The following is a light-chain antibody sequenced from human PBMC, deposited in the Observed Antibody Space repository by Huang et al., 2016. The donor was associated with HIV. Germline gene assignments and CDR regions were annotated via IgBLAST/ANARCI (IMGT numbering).Light chain of an antibody. V-gene: IGKV3-15*01. CDR3: QQYSHWPQT. CDR1: QSINTN. CDR2: GAS. J-gene: IGKJ1*01. Sequence: EIVLTQSPATLSVSPGAKATLSCRASQSINTNLAWYQQKYGQAPMLLISGASTRASGIPARFSGSGSRTEFTLTISSLQSEDFAVYYCQQYSHWPQTFGQGTKVEIK.